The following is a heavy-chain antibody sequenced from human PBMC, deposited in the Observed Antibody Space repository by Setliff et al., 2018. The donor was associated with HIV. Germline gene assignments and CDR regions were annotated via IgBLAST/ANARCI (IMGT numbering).Heavy chain of an antibody. V-gene: IGHV4-31*03. Sequence: SETLSLTCTVSGGSISSGTYYWSWIRQHPGKGLEWIGYIYYSGSTYYNPSLKSRVTISVDTSRNQFSLRVTSVTAADTAVYFCARDRHSSGLGSYGPWGPGILVTVSS. CDR2: IYYSGST. CDR1: GGSISSGTYY. CDR3: ARDRHSSGLGSYGP. J-gene: IGHJ5*02. D-gene: IGHD3-10*01.